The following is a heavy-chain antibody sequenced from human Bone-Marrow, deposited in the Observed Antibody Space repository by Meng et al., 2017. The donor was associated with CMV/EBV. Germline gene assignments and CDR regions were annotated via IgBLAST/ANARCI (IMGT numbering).Heavy chain of an antibody. CDR3: AREWLQSLYYYGMDV. CDR1: GGTFSSYA. Sequence: KISCKASGGTFSSYAISWVRQAPGQGLEWMGGIIPIFGTANYAQKFQGRVTITTDESTSTAYMELSSLRSEDTAVYYCAREWLQSLYYYGMDVWGQGTTVTVSS. J-gene: IGHJ6*02. V-gene: IGHV1-69*05. CDR2: IIPIFGTA. D-gene: IGHD5-24*01.